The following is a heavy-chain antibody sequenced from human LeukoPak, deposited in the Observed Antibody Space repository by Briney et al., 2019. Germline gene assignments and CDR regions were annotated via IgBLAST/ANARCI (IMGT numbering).Heavy chain of an antibody. CDR2: ISGGGIT. CDR3: AKNQGSSWQFYFDY. CDR1: GFTFSSYW. Sequence: GGSLRLSCAGSGFTFSSYWMHWVRQAPGEGLEWVAAISGGGITYYANSVKGRFTISRDNAKNTLSLQMNSLRAEDTAVYYCAKNQGSSWQFYFDYWGQGTLVTVSS. D-gene: IGHD6-13*01. J-gene: IGHJ4*02. V-gene: IGHV3-23*01.